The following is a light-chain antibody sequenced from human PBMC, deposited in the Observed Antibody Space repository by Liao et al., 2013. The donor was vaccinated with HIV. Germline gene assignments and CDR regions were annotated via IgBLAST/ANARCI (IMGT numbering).Light chain of an antibody. V-gene: IGLV3-1*01. CDR1: KLGDKY. J-gene: IGLJ2*01. Sequence: YELTQPPSVSVSPGQTATITCSGDKLGDKYAFWYRQKPGQSPVLVIYKDTKRPSGIPERFSGSQSGNTATLTISGTQTLDEADYYCQTWDSSNMIFGGGTKLTVL. CDR2: KDT. CDR3: QTWDSSNMI.